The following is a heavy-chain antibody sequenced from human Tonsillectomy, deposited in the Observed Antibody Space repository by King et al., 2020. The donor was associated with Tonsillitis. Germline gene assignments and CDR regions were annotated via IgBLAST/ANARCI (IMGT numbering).Heavy chain of an antibody. CDR3: TRGAPRYDYSNGFDP. D-gene: IGHD4-11*01. CDR1: GGSIRSDTYY. Sequence: VQLQESGPGLVKPSQTLSLTCTVSGGSIRSDTYYWNWIRQPAGKGLEWIGRVTTSGSTNYNPSLQSRIFISVDTSKNQFSLRLNSVTAADTAVYYCTRGAPRYDYSNGFDPWGQGTLVTVSS. J-gene: IGHJ5*02. V-gene: IGHV4-61*02. CDR2: VTTSGST.